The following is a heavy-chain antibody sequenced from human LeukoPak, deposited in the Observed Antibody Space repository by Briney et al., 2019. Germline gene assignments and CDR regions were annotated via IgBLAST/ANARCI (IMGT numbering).Heavy chain of an antibody. J-gene: IGHJ4*02. Sequence: ASVKVSCKASGYTFTSYGISWVRQAPGQGLEWMGWISAYNGNTSYAQRLQGRVTMTTDTSTSTAYMELSRLRSDDTAVYYCARDRSSALTMVRGVIGYWGQGTLVTVSS. CDR1: GYTFTSYG. CDR2: ISAYNGNT. V-gene: IGHV1-18*01. CDR3: ARDRSSALTMVRGVIGY. D-gene: IGHD3-10*01.